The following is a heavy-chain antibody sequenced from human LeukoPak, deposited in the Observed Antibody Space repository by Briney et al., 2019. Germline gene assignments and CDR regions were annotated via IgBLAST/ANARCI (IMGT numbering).Heavy chain of an antibody. CDR3: ARDPGIYYDNSGNDAFDI. CDR1: GGSISSSSNY. Sequence: SETLSLTCTVSGGSISSSSNYWGWIRQPPGKGLEWIGSLYYSGSTFYNPSLKSRVTISADTSKNQFSLKLSSVTAADTAVYYCARDPGIYYDNSGNDAFDIWGQGTMVTVSS. D-gene: IGHD3-22*01. J-gene: IGHJ3*02. V-gene: IGHV4-39*07. CDR2: LYYSGST.